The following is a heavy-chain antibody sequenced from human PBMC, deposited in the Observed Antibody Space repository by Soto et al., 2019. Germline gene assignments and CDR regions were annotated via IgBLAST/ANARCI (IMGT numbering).Heavy chain of an antibody. CDR2: MSYDGGRQ. CDR1: GFTFSNSP. Sequence: ESGGDVVQPGRSLRLSCAASGFTFSNSPIHWVRQAPGKGLEWVAVMSYDGGRQYYADSVKGRFTISRDNSKDTLYLQMNSLRVEDTAVYFCAREEYSAHYFDHWGQGTLVTVSS. CDR3: AREEYSAHYFDH. D-gene: IGHD4-4*01. J-gene: IGHJ4*02. V-gene: IGHV3-30-3*01.